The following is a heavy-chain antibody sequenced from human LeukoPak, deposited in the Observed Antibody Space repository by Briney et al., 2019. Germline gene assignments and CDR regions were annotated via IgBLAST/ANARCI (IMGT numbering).Heavy chain of an antibody. CDR3: ARAYSSGSKYYFDY. D-gene: IGHD6-19*01. J-gene: IGHJ4*02. V-gene: IGHV1-18*01. CDR1: GYTFTSYG. Sequence: GASVKVSCKASGYTFTSYGISWVRQAPGQGLEWMGWISAYNGNTNYAQKLQGRVTMTTDTSTSTAYMELRSLRSADTAVYYCARAYSSGSKYYFDYWGQGTLVTVSS. CDR2: ISAYNGNT.